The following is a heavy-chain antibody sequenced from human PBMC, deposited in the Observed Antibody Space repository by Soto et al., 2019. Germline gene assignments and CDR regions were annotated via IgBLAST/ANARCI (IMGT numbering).Heavy chain of an antibody. CDR1: GGSFSGYY. J-gene: IGHJ5*02. V-gene: IGHV4-34*01. CDR3: ARYDYGDYRFDP. Sequence: QVQLQQWGAGLLKPSETLSLTCAVYGGSFSGYYWSWIRQPPGKGLEWIGEINHSGSTNYNPSLKSRVTISVDTSKNLFSLKLSSVTAADTAVYYCARYDYGDYRFDPWGQGTLVTVSS. CDR2: INHSGST. D-gene: IGHD4-17*01.